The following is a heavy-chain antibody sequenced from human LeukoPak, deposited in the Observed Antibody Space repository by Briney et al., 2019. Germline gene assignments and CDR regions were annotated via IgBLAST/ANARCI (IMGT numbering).Heavy chain of an antibody. D-gene: IGHD3-10*01. CDR2: VSASGGST. V-gene: IGHV3-23*01. CDR1: GFMFSTYS. J-gene: IGHJ4*02. Sequence: GGSLRLSCAASGFMFSTYSMNWVRQAPGQGLEWVSGVSASGGSTFNTDSVKGRFSISRDNSKNTLYLEMNSLRPEDTALYYCAKSLGNQGVIDYWGQGTLVTVSS. CDR3: AKSLGNQGVIDY.